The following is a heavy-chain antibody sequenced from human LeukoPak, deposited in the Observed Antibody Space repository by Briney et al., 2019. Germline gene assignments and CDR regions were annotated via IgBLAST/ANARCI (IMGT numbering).Heavy chain of an antibody. Sequence: SETLSLTCTVSGGSISSYYWSWIRQPAGKGLEWIRRIYTSGSTNYNPSLKSQVTMSVDTSKNQFSLKLSSVTAADTAVYYCARDKVGYCSSTSCYGYYYYYMDVWGKGTTVTVSS. CDR1: GGSISSYY. CDR3: ARDKVGYCSSTSCYGYYYYYMDV. CDR2: IYTSGST. V-gene: IGHV4-4*07. D-gene: IGHD2-2*01. J-gene: IGHJ6*03.